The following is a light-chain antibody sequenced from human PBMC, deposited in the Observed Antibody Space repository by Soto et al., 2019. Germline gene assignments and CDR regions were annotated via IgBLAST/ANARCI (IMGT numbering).Light chain of an antibody. CDR2: AAS. V-gene: IGKV1-39*01. J-gene: IGKJ1*01. CDR3: QQSYSSPWT. CDR1: QSVSSY. Sequence: DIQVTQSPSSLSGSVGNRVTIACRASQSVSSYLNWYQQKQGKAPNLLIYAASDLESGVPSRFSGSGSGTDFTLIISSLQPEDVAIYFCQQSYSSPWTFGQGTTVEIK.